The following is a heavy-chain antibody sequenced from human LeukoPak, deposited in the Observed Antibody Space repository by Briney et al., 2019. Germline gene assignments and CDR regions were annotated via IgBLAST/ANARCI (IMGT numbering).Heavy chain of an antibody. CDR3: ARSCTSCYWSFWFDP. D-gene: IGHD2-2*01. V-gene: IGHV4-4*07. CDR2: IYTSGST. J-gene: IGHJ5*02. CDR1: GGSISSYY. Sequence: PSETLSLTCTVSGGSISSYYWSWIRQPAGKGLEWIGRIYTSGSTNYNPSLKSRVTMSVDTSKNQFSLKLSSVTAADTAVYYCARSCTSCYWSFWFDPWGQGTLVTVSS.